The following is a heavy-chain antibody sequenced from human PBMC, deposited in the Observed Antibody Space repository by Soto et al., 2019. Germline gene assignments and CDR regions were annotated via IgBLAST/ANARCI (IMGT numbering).Heavy chain of an antibody. CDR2: ISGSGGTT. D-gene: IGHD2-2*01. J-gene: IGHJ5*02. Sequence: EVQLLESGGGLVQPGGSLRLSCAASGLTFSNSAMNWVRQAPGKGLHWVSSISGSGGTTYYADSVKGRFTISRDNSKNTRYLQMNSLRAEDTAVYYCAKWRVGDLVVIPAATGVDPWGQGTLVTVSS. CDR3: AKWRVGDLVVIPAATGVDP. V-gene: IGHV3-23*01. CDR1: GLTFSNSA.